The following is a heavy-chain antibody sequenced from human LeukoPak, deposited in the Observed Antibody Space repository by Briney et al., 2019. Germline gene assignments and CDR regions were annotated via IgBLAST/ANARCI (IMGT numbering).Heavy chain of an antibody. CDR1: GGSFSSHA. Sequence: SVKVSCKASGGSFSSHAISWVRQAPGQGLEWMGGIIPIFSTTNYAQKFQGRVTITADESTSTAYMELSSLRSEDTAVYYCARDGRYYYGTGSQSGYYYGMDVWGQGTTVTVSS. D-gene: IGHD3-10*01. CDR3: ARDGRYYYGTGSQSGYYYGMDV. CDR2: IIPIFSTT. J-gene: IGHJ6*02. V-gene: IGHV1-69*13.